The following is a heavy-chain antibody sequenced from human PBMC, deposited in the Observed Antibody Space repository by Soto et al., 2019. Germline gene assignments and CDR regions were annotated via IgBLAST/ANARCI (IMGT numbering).Heavy chain of an antibody. CDR2: INHSGST. CDR1: GGSFSGYY. D-gene: IGHD5-18*01. V-gene: IGHV4-34*01. J-gene: IGHJ6*02. Sequence: KTSETLSLTCAVYGGSFSGYYWSWIRQPPGKGLEWIGEINHSGSTNYNPSLKSRVTISVDTSKNQFSLKLSSVTAADTAVYYCASGGGIQLWQYYYYGMDVWGQGTTVTVSS. CDR3: ASGGGIQLWQYYYYGMDV.